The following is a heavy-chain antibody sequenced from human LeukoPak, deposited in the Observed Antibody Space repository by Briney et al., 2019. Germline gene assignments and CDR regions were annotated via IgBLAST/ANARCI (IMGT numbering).Heavy chain of an antibody. CDR3: AKVHQRITMIVVVITPYYFDY. V-gene: IGHV3-23*01. J-gene: IGHJ4*02. CDR2: ISGSGSGGST. Sequence: GGSLRLSCAASGFTFSSSAMSWVRQAPGKGLEWVSSISGSGSGGSTYYADSVKGRFTISRDNSKNTLYLQMNSLRAEDTAVYYCAKVHQRITMIVVVITPYYFDYWGQGTLVTVSS. CDR1: GFTFSSSA. D-gene: IGHD3-22*01.